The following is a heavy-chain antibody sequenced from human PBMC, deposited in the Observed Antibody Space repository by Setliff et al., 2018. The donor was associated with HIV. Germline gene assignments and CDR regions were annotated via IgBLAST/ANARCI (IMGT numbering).Heavy chain of an antibody. CDR2: IKQDGSEK. CDR3: ARDRITMVRGVNYYYYMDV. V-gene: IGHV3-7*03. D-gene: IGHD3-10*01. CDR1: GFTFSSYW. J-gene: IGHJ6*03. Sequence: SCAASGFTFSSYWMSWVRQAPGKGLEWVANIKQDGSEKYYVDSVKGRFTISRDNAKNSLYLQMNSLRAEDTAVYYCARDRITMVRGVNYYYYMDVWGKGTTVTVSS.